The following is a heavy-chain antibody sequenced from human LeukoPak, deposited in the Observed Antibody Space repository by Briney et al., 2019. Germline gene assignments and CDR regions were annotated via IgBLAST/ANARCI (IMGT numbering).Heavy chain of an antibody. D-gene: IGHD2-15*01. V-gene: IGHV7-4-1*02. CDR3: ARQRGRKAAATSGVDY. CDR1: GGTFSSYA. Sequence: ASVKVSCKASGGTFSSYAMNWVRQAPGQGLEWMGWINTNTGDPTYAQGFTGRFVFSLDTSVSTAYLQISSLKAEDTAVYYCARQRGRKAAATSGVDYWGQGTLVTVSS. J-gene: IGHJ4*02. CDR2: INTNTGDP.